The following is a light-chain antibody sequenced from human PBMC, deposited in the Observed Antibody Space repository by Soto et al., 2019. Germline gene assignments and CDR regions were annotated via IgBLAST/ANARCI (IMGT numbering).Light chain of an antibody. CDR3: QQYSRFSS. J-gene: IGKJ1*01. CDR1: QSIRRW. Sequence: DIQMTHSPSTLSASVGDKVTISCRASQSIRRWLAWYQQKPGKAPNPLIYEASSLERGVPSRFSCSGSGTEFPLTISSLQADDFAAYYCQQYSRFSSFGQGTKVDIK. V-gene: IGKV1-5*01. CDR2: EAS.